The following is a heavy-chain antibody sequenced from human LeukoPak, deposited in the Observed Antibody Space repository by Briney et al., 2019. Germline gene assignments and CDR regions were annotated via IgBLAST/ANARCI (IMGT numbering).Heavy chain of an antibody. CDR2: INPNSGGT. CDR3: ATVEMADYYFDY. D-gene: IGHD5-24*01. Sequence: ASVKVSCKASGYTFTGYYMHWVRQAPGQGLEWMGWINPNSGGTNYAQKFQGRVTMTRDTSISTAYMELSRLRSDDTAVYYCATVEMADYYFDYRGQGTLVTVSS. CDR1: GYTFTGYY. J-gene: IGHJ4*02. V-gene: IGHV1-2*02.